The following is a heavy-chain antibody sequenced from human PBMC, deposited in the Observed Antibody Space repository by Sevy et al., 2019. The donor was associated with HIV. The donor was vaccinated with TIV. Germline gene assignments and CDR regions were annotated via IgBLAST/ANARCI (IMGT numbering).Heavy chain of an antibody. CDR3: ARVIYYGSGSSYYYYYYMDV. CDR2: IYYSGST. V-gene: IGHV4-59*01. CDR1: GGSISSYY. Sequence: SETLSLTCTVSGGSISSYYWSWIRQPPGKGLKWIGYIYYSGSTNYNPSLKSRVTISVDTSKNQFSLKLSSVTAADTAVYYCARVIYYGSGSSYYYYYYMDVWGKGTTVTVSS. J-gene: IGHJ6*03. D-gene: IGHD3-10*01.